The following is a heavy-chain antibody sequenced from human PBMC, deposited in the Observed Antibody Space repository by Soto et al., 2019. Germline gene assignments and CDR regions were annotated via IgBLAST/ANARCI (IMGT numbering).Heavy chain of an antibody. CDR3: ARVPNWGHYYYYDGMDV. CDR1: GFTFSSYG. J-gene: IGHJ6*02. CDR2: IGYDGSNK. V-gene: IGHV3-33*01. D-gene: IGHD7-27*01. Sequence: QVQLVESGGGVVQPGRSLRLSCAASGFTFSSYGMHWVRQAPGKGLEWVAVIGYDGSNKYYADSVKGRFTISRDNSKNTLYLQMNSLRAEDTAVYYCARVPNWGHYYYYDGMDVWGQGTTVTVSS.